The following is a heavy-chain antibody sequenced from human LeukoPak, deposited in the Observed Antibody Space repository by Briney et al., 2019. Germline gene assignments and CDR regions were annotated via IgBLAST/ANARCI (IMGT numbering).Heavy chain of an antibody. V-gene: IGHV1-2*02. CDR1: GYTFTGYY. CDR2: INPNSGGT. D-gene: IGHD1-26*01. J-gene: IGHJ4*02. CDR3: ARGESRSYYGPSGGFDY. Sequence: ASVKVSCKASGYTFTGYYMHWVRQAPGQGLEWMGWINPNSGGTNYAQKFQGRVTMTRDTSISTAYMELSRLRSDDTAVYYCARGESRSYYGPSGGFDYWGQGTLVTVSS.